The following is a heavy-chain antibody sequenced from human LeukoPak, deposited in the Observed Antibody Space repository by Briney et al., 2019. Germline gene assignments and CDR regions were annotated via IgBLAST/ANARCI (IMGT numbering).Heavy chain of an antibody. Sequence: GGSLRLSCAASGFTFTSYEMNWVRQAPGKGLEWVSVIYSGGSTYYADSVKGRFTISRHNSKNTLYLQMNSLRAEDTAVYYCARGLRPDYWGQGTLVTVSS. D-gene: IGHD4-17*01. CDR3: ARGLRPDY. CDR1: GFTFTSYE. J-gene: IGHJ4*02. CDR2: IYSGGST. V-gene: IGHV3-53*04.